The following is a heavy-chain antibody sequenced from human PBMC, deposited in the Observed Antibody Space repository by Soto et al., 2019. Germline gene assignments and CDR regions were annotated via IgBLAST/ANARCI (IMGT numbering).Heavy chain of an antibody. D-gene: IGHD6-6*01. J-gene: IGHJ4*02. CDR2: ISGSGVST. V-gene: IGHV3-23*01. Sequence: EMQLLESGGGLVQPGGSLRLSCAASGFTFSSYAMSWVRQAPGKGLEWVSGISGSGVSTYYADSVKGRFTISRDNSKSTLYLQMNSLRAEDTAVYYCAKDRERIATRSIDYWGQGTLVTVSS. CDR1: GFTFSSYA. CDR3: AKDRERIATRSIDY.